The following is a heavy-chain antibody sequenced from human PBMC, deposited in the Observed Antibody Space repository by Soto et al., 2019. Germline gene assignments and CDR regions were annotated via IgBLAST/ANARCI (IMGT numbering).Heavy chain of an antibody. CDR2: IIPIFGTA. CDR3: ARDDGNIAAAGTPDYYYGMDV. D-gene: IGHD6-13*01. CDR1: VGTFSSYA. Sequence: QVQLVQSGAEVKKPGSSVKVSCKASVGTFSSYAISWVRQAPGQGLEWMGGIIPIFGTANYAQKFQGRVTLTADNSTSTSYMALSSLRSEDTAVYYCARDDGNIAAAGTPDYYYGMDVWGQGTTVTVSS. V-gene: IGHV1-69*06. J-gene: IGHJ6*02.